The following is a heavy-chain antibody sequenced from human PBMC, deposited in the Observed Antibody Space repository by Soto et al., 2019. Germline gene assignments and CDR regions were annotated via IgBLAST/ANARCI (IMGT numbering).Heavy chain of an antibody. CDR3: AAELYSGGSCCSFDI. Sequence: QMQVVQSGPEVKKPGTSVKVSCKTSGFTFSSSAVQWVRQARGQRLEWMGWIVVGSGNTKYAQKFQERVTITRDMSTSTAHMELSSLRSEDTALYYCAAELYSGGSCCSFDIWGQGTMVTVSS. J-gene: IGHJ3*02. CDR2: IVVGSGNT. D-gene: IGHD2-15*01. CDR1: GFTFSSSA. V-gene: IGHV1-58*01.